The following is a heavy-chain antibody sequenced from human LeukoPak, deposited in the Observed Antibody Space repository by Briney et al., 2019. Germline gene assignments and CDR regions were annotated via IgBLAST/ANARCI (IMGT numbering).Heavy chain of an antibody. Sequence: SVKVSCKASGYTFSSYAISWVRQAPGQGLEWMGGIIPIFGTANYAQKFQGRVTITTDESTSTAYMELSSLRSEDTAVYYCANGGGLGFGNWFDPWGQGTLVTVSS. CDR2: IIPIFGTA. CDR1: GYTFSSYA. D-gene: IGHD5-12*01. V-gene: IGHV1-69*05. CDR3: ANGGGLGFGNWFDP. J-gene: IGHJ5*02.